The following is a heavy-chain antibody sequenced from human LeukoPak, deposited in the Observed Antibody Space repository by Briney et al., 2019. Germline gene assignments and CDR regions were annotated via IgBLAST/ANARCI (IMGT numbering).Heavy chain of an antibody. D-gene: IGHD5-18*01. J-gene: IGHJ4*02. CDR2: IIPIFGTA. Sequence: GASVKVSCKASGGTFSSYAISWVRQAPGQGLEWMGGIIPIFGTANYAQKFQGRVTITADESTSTAYMELSSLRSEDTAVYYCARAEDTAMATIPGYFDYWGQGTLVTVS. CDR3: ARAEDTAMATIPGYFDY. V-gene: IGHV1-69*13. CDR1: GGTFSSYA.